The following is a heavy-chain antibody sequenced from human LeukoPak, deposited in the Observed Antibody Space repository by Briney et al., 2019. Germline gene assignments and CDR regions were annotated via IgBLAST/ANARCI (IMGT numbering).Heavy chain of an antibody. CDR3: ARAYGSGNYDY. CDR1: GFTFSSYD. CDR2: IGTAGDT. V-gene: IGHV3-13*01. Sequence: PGGSLRPSCAASGFTFSSYDMDWVRQAAGKCLEWVSAIGTAGDTYYPGSVKGRFTISRENAKNSLYLQMNSLRAGDTAVYYCARAYGSGNYDYWGQGTLVTVSS. D-gene: IGHD3-10*01. J-gene: IGHJ4*02.